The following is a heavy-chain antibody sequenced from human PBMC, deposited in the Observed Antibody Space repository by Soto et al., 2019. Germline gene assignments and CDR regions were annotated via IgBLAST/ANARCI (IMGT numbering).Heavy chain of an antibody. D-gene: IGHD3-3*01. CDR2: IYYSGST. V-gene: IGHV4-59*01. Sequence: SETLSLTCTVSGGSISSYYWSWIRQPPGKGLEWIGYIYYSGSTNYNPSLKSRVTISVDTSKNQFSLELSSVTAADTAVYYCARSEVRGDFWSGYKYDAFDIWGQGTMVTVSS. J-gene: IGHJ3*02. CDR3: ARSEVRGDFWSGYKYDAFDI. CDR1: GGSISSYY.